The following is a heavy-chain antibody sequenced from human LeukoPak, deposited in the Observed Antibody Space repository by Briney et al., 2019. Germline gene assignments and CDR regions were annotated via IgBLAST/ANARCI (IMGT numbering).Heavy chain of an antibody. D-gene: IGHD6-19*01. J-gene: IGHJ5*02. CDR1: GGSFSGYY. CDR2: INHSGST. V-gene: IGHV4-34*01. CDR3: ARGAGGWYHWFDP. Sequence: SETLPLTCAVYGGSFSGYYWSWIRQPPGKGLEWIGEINHSGSTNYNPSLKSRVTISVDTSKNQFSLKLSSVTAADTAAYYCARGAGGWYHWFDPWGQGTLVTVSS.